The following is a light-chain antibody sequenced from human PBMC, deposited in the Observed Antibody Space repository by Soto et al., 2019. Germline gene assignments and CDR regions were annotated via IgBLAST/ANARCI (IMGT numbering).Light chain of an antibody. CDR3: HHDGSSPIFT. V-gene: IGKV3-20*01. CDR2: DAS. CDR1: QSVSSSHSSY. Sequence: EIVLTQSPGTLSLSPGERATLSCRASQSVSSSHSSYLAWYQQKPGQAPRLLIYDASSRATAIRDRFSGSGAATDFSLTSSRLEPEDSAVYYWHHDGSSPIFTFGPGTKVDIK. J-gene: IGKJ3*01.